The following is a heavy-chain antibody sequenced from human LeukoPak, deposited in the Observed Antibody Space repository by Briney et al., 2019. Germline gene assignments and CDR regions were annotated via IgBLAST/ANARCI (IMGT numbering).Heavy chain of an antibody. D-gene: IGHD3-10*01. V-gene: IGHV4-4*07. J-gene: IGHJ4*02. CDR2: IHSSGST. Sequence: PSETLSLTCRDSGGSINAFYWSWIRQPAGQGLEWIGRIHSSGSTNYSPSLKSRVTMLLDPSKNQFSLSLISVTAADTAVYYCAREAVHYGSGSLDYWGQGTLVTVSS. CDR1: GGSINAFY. CDR3: AREAVHYGSGSLDY.